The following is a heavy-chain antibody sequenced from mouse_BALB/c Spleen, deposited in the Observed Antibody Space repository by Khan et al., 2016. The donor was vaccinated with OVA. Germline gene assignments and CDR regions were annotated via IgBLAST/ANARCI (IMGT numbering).Heavy chain of an antibody. V-gene: IGHV1-77*01. J-gene: IGHJ3*01. CDR1: GYTFTDYY. Sequence: QVQLQQSGAELARPGASVKLSCKASGYTFTDYYINWVKQRTGQGLAWIGEISPGSGDPSSHARFKGKATLTADKSSSTAYMQLSSLTSEASAVYFCARRNYFGYTFAYWGQGTLVTVSA. D-gene: IGHD1-2*01. CDR3: ARRNYFGYTFAY. CDR2: ISPGSGDP.